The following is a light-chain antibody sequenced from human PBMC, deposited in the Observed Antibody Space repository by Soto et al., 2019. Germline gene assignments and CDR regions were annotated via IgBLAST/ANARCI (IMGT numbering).Light chain of an antibody. CDR1: SSNIGAGYD. V-gene: IGLV1-40*01. J-gene: IGLJ2*01. CDR2: GNS. Sequence: QLVLTQPPSVSGAPGQRVTISCTGSSSNIGAGYDVHWYQQLPGTAPKLLIYGNSNRPSGAPDRFSGSKSGTSASLAITGLQAEDEADYYCQSYDSSLSAVVFGGGTKLTVL. CDR3: QSYDSSLSAVV.